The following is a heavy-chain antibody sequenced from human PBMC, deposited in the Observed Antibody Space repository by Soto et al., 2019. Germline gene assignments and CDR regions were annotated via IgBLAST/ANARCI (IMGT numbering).Heavy chain of an antibody. V-gene: IGHV3-23*01. CDR3: AKDPARIIGDEYMDV. Sequence: EVQLLESGGGLVQPGGSLRLSCAASGFTFGSYAMSWVRQAPGKGLEWVSSISDSGDRTYYADSVKGRFTISRDNSKNTLYLQMNSLRAENTAVYYCAKDPARIIGDEYMDVWGQGTTVTVSS. CDR2: ISDSGDRT. CDR1: GFTFGSYA. D-gene: IGHD1-20*01. J-gene: IGHJ6*02.